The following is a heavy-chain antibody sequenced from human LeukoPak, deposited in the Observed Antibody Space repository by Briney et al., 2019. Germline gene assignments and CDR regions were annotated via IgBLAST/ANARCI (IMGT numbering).Heavy chain of an antibody. CDR2: LSYTGTN. CDR3: VRLRGGIQLWGD. Sequence: SETLSLTCTVSGGSITSNSYSWGWIRQPPGKGLQWIVTLSYTGTNYYNPSRKSRFTMPVDTSKNQLSLKLSYVTAADTAVYYCVRLRGGIQLWGDWGQGTLVTVSS. CDR1: GGSITSNSYS. V-gene: IGHV4-39*01. J-gene: IGHJ4*02. D-gene: IGHD5-18*01.